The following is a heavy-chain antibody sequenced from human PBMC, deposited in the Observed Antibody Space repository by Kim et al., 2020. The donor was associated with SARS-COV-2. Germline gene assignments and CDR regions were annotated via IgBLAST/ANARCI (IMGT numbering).Heavy chain of an antibody. CDR2: ISSSSSTI. CDR3: AREGWGYYDEPFDY. D-gene: IGHD3-22*01. Sequence: GGSLRLSCAASGFTFSSYSMNWVRQAPGKGLEWVSYISSSSSTIYYADSVKGRFTISRDNAKNSLYLQMNSLRDEDTAVYYCAREGWGYYDEPFDYWGQGTLVTVSS. V-gene: IGHV3-48*02. CDR1: GFTFSSYS. J-gene: IGHJ4*02.